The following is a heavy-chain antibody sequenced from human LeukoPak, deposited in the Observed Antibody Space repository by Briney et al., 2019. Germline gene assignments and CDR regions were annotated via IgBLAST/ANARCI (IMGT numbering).Heavy chain of an antibody. J-gene: IGHJ4*02. CDR3: ARSSRRGYYPYFDY. CDR2: IIWNDGST. Sequence: GGSLRLSCAASGFTFDDYGMSWVRQAPGKGLEWVSGIIWNDGSTGYADSVKGRFTISRDNAKNSLYLLMNSLRAEDTALYYCARSSRRGYYPYFDYWGQGTLVTVPS. V-gene: IGHV3-20*04. CDR1: GFTFDDYG. D-gene: IGHD3-22*01.